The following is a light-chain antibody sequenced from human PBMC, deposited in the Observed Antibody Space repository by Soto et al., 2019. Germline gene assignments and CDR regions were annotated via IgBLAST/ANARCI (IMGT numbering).Light chain of an antibody. V-gene: IGKV1-39*01. CDR2: AAS. CDR1: QSISSY. J-gene: IGKJ2*01. Sequence: DIQMTQSPSSLSASVGDRVTITCRASQSISSYLNWYQQKPGKAPKLLIYAASSLQSGVPSRFSGSGSGTDFTLTISSLQPEDSVTYYCQQSYSTPQTFGQGTKLEIK. CDR3: QQSYSTPQT.